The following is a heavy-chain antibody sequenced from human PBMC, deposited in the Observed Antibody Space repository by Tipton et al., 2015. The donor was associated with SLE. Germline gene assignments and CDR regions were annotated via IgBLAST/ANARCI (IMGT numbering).Heavy chain of an antibody. CDR3: AKDTYSGSYYYGMDV. Sequence: SLRLSCAASGFTFDDYAMHWVRQAPGQGLEWVSGISWNSGSIGYADSVKGRFTISRDNAKNSLYLQMNSLRAEDTALYYCAKDTYSGSYYYGMDVWGQGTTVTVSS. CDR1: GFTFDDYA. J-gene: IGHJ6*02. CDR2: ISWNSGSI. V-gene: IGHV3-9*01. D-gene: IGHD1-26*01.